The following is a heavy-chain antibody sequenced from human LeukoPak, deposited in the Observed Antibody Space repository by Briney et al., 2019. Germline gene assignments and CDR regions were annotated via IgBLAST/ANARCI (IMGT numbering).Heavy chain of an antibody. D-gene: IGHD5-18*01. Sequence: PSGTLSLTCAVSGGSISSSNWWSWVRQPPGKGLEWIGEIYHSGSTNYNPSLKSRVTISVDTSKSQFSLKLSSVTAADTAVYYCARLRRGYSYGYSMVIFYFDYWGQGTLVTVSS. V-gene: IGHV4-4*02. CDR2: IYHSGST. CDR1: GGSISSSNW. J-gene: IGHJ4*02. CDR3: ARLRRGYSYGYSMVIFYFDY.